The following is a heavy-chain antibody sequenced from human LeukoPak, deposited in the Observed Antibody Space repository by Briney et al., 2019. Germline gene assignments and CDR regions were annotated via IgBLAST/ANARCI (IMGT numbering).Heavy chain of an antibody. J-gene: IGHJ3*02. D-gene: IGHD2-15*01. CDR1: GFTFSSYW. V-gene: IGHV3-74*01. Sequence: PGGSLRLSCAASGFTFSSYWMHWVRQAPGKGLVWVSRINSDGSRTSYADSVKGRFTISRDNAKNTLYLQMNSLRAEDTAVYYCAREMYCSGGSCYGDAFDIWGQGTMVTVSS. CDR3: AREMYCSGGSCYGDAFDI. CDR2: INSDGSRT.